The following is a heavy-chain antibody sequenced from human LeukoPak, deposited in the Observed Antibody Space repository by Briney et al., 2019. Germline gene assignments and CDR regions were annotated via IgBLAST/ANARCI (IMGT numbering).Heavy chain of an antibody. V-gene: IGHV4-59*01. Sequence: SETLSLTCTVSGGSISYYYWSWLRQSPGKGLEWVGYIYYSGTTNYNPSLKSRVTISVDTSKNQFPLQLRSVTAADSAVYYCAREDPQTRVPEGMDVWGQGTTVTVSS. CDR2: IYYSGTT. CDR3: AREDPQTRVPEGMDV. D-gene: IGHD4/OR15-4a*01. J-gene: IGHJ6*02. CDR1: GGSISYYY.